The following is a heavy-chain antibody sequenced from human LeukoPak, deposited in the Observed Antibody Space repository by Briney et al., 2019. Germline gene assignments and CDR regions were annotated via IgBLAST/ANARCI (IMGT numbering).Heavy chain of an antibody. D-gene: IGHD5-18*01. CDR2: ISSSSSYI. V-gene: IGHV3-21*01. CDR1: GFTFSSYS. CDR3: ARDDGNSYGYEDY. J-gene: IGHJ4*02. Sequence: GGSLRLSCAASGFTFSSYSMNWVRQAPGKGLEWVSSISSSSSYIYYADSVKGRFTISRDNAKNSLYLQMNSLRAEDTAVYYCARDDGNSYGYEDYWGQGTLVTVSS.